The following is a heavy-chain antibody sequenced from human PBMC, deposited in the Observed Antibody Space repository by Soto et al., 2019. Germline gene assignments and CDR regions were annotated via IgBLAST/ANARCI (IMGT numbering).Heavy chain of an antibody. V-gene: IGHV4-34*01. J-gene: IGHJ6*02. CDR3: ARWVTIVGVVPYYYYGMDV. CDR2: INHSGST. CDR1: GGSFSGYY. D-gene: IGHD3-3*01. Sequence: QVQLQQWGAGLLKPSETLSLTCAVYGGSFSGYYWSWIRQPPGKGLEWIGEINHSGSTNYNPSLKSRVTISVDTSKNQFSLKLSSVTAADTAVYYGARWVTIVGVVPYYYYGMDVWGQGTTVTVAS.